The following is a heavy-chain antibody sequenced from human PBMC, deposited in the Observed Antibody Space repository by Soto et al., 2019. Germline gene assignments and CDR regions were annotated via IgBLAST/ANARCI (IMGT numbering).Heavy chain of an antibody. V-gene: IGHV1-69*06. Sequence: QVQLVQSGAEVKKPGSSVKVSCKASGGTFSSYAISWVRQAPGQGLEWMGGIIPIFGTANYAQKFQGRVKITADKSTSTAYMELSSLRSEDTAVYYCARGNYDILLGAFDIWGQGTMVTVSS. CDR3: ARGNYDILLGAFDI. J-gene: IGHJ3*02. CDR2: IIPIFGTA. D-gene: IGHD3-9*01. CDR1: GGTFSSYA.